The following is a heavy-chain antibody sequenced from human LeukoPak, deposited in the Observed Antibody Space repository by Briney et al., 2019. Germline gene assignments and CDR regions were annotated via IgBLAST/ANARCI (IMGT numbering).Heavy chain of an antibody. Sequence: GGSLRLSCAASGFTFDDYAMHWVRQAPGKGLEWVGFIRSKAYGGTTEYAASVKGRFTISRDDSKSIAYLQMNSLKTEDTAVYYCTRGNLGIAVAGWEAFDYWGQGTLVTVSS. CDR3: TRGNLGIAVAGWEAFDY. V-gene: IGHV3-49*04. CDR2: IRSKAYGGTT. D-gene: IGHD6-19*01. CDR1: GFTFDDYA. J-gene: IGHJ4*02.